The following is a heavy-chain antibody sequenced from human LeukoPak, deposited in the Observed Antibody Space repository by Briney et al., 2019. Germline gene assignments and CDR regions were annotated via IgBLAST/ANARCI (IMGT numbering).Heavy chain of an antibody. Sequence: PSETLSLTCAVYGGSFSGYYWSWIRQPPGMGLEWIGEINHSGSTNYNPSLKSRVTISVDTSKNQFSLKLSSVTAADTAVYYCARGRDSDYWGQGTLVTVSS. CDR1: GGSFSGYY. J-gene: IGHJ4*02. CDR3: ARGRDSDY. D-gene: IGHD5-24*01. V-gene: IGHV4-34*01. CDR2: INHSGST.